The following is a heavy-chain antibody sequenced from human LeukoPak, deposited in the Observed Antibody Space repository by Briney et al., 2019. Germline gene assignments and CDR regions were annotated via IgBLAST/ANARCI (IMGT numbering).Heavy chain of an antibody. Sequence: PGGSLRLSCAASGFTFSNYAMTWVRQAPGKGLEWVSGVSGSGTSTYYADYVKGRFAISRDNSKSTLYLQMNSLRAEDTAVYYCAKYSSSWYFDYWGQGTLVTVSS. CDR2: VSGSGTST. CDR1: GFTFSNYA. J-gene: IGHJ4*02. CDR3: AKYSSSWYFDY. V-gene: IGHV3-23*01. D-gene: IGHD6-13*01.